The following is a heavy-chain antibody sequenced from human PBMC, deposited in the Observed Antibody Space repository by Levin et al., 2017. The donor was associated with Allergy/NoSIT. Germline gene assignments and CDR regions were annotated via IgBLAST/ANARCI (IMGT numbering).Heavy chain of an antibody. J-gene: IGHJ4*02. Sequence: SETLSLTCAVYGGSFSGYYWSWIRQPPGKGLEWIGEINHSGSTNYNPSLKSRVTISVDTSKNQFSLKLSSVTAADTAVYYCARGPRVWGSYRSIDYWGQGTLVTVSS. V-gene: IGHV4-34*01. CDR2: INHSGST. CDR3: ARGPRVWGSYRSIDY. D-gene: IGHD3-16*02. CDR1: GGSFSGYY.